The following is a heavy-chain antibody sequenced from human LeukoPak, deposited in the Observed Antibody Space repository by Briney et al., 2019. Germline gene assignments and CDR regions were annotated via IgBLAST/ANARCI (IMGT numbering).Heavy chain of an antibody. V-gene: IGHV3-30-3*01. CDR2: ISYDGSNK. J-gene: IGHJ4*02. D-gene: IGHD3-10*01. Sequence: GRSLRLSCAASGFTFSSYAMHWVRQAPGKGLEWVAVISYDGSNKYYADSVKGRFTISRGNSKNTLYLQMNSLRAEDTAVYYCARDREYYYGSGSYYNPPVDWGQGTLVTVSS. CDR3: ARDREYYYGSGSYYNPPVD. CDR1: GFTFSSYA.